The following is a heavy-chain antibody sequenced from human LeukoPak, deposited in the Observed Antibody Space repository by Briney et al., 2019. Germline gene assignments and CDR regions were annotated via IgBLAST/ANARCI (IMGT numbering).Heavy chain of an antibody. J-gene: IGHJ4*02. Sequence: PGGSLRLSCSASGFTFSNYPMYWVRHAPGKGLEYVSGISSNGGSTSYADSVKGRFTISRDNSKNTLYLQMSSLRTEDTAVYYCVKDPGYSSSWYFDYWGQGTLVTVSS. CDR1: GFTFSNYP. CDR3: VKDPGYSSSWYFDY. D-gene: IGHD6-13*01. V-gene: IGHV3-64D*06. CDR2: ISSNGGST.